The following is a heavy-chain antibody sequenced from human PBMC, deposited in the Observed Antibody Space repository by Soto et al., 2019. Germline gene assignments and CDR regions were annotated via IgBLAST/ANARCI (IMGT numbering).Heavy chain of an antibody. CDR3: ARGPYCSGDVCRMDV. V-gene: IGHV1-8*01. CDR1: GYTFTSYD. Sequence: ASVKVSCKASGYTFTSYDINWVRQATGQGLEWMGWMNPNSGNTGYAQKFQGRVTMTRNTSISTAYMELSSLRSEDTAVYYFARGPYCSGDVCRMDVWGQGTTVTVSS. J-gene: IGHJ6*02. D-gene: IGHD2-15*01. CDR2: MNPNSGNT.